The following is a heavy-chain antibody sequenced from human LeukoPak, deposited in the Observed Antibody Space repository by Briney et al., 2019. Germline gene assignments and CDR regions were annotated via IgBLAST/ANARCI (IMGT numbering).Heavy chain of an antibody. CDR2: IIPIFGTA. D-gene: IGHD3-9*01. CDR3: AGRLRYFDQGAFDI. J-gene: IGHJ3*02. Sequence: ASVKVSCKASGGTFSSYAISWVRQAPGQGLEWMGGIIPIFGTANYALKFQGRVTITADKSTSTAYMELSSLRSEDTAVYYCAGRLRYFDQGAFDIWGQGTMVTVSS. V-gene: IGHV1-69*06. CDR1: GGTFSSYA.